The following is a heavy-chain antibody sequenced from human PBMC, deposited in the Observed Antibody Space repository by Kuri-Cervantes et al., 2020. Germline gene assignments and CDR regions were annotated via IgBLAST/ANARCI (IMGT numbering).Heavy chain of an antibody. J-gene: IGHJ2*01. CDR3: ARDAYYYDSGIYYIPWYFDL. Sequence: SLEISFAGSECIPNSDWMHWVRQAPGKGLEWVANIRQDGGEKYYVDSVKGRFTISRDNAKTSLYLQMNSLRGEDTAVFYCARDAYYYDSGIYYIPWYFDLWGRGTLVTVSS. CDR1: ECIPNSDW. CDR2: IRQDGGEK. D-gene: IGHD3-22*01. V-gene: IGHV3-7*01.